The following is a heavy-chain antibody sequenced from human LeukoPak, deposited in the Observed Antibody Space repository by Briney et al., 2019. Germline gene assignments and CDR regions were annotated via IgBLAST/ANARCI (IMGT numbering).Heavy chain of an antibody. CDR1: GYSFTNYW. V-gene: IGHV5-51*01. D-gene: IGHD4-17*01. CDR2: IYPGDSDT. J-gene: IGHJ3*02. CDR3: ARPTNTVTDAFDI. Sequence: GESLQISCKGSGYSFTNYWIGWVRPMPGKGLEWMGIIYPGDSDTRYSPSFQGQVTISADKSISTAYLQWSSLKASDTAMYYCARPTNTVTDAFDIWGQGTMVTVSS.